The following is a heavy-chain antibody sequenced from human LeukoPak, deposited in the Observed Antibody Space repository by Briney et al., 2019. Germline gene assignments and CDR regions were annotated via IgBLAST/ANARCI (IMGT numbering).Heavy chain of an antibody. CDR2: IYDNGYT. D-gene: IGHD7-27*01. Sequence: PGGSLRLSCAVSGLTVNRNYMSWVRQAPGQGLEWVSVIYDNGYTYYADSVKGRFTVSRDDSKNTLYLQVNSLRAEDTAVYYCAKDGGLWVSAHWGDSWGRGTLVTVSS. V-gene: IGHV3-53*01. J-gene: IGHJ4*02. CDR1: GLTVNRNY. CDR3: AKDGGLWVSAHWGDS.